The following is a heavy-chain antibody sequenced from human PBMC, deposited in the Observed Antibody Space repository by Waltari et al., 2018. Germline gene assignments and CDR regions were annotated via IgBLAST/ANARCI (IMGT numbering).Heavy chain of an antibody. CDR1: GGSLSSSSYY. CDR3: ARRTSGSFDY. CDR2: IYYSGGT. Sequence: QLQLQESGPGLVQPSETLSLTCTVSGGSLSSSSYYWGWIRQPPGKGLEWIGSIYYSGGTYYNPSLKSRVTISVDTSKNQFSLKLSSVTAADTAVYYCARRTSGSFDYWGQGTLVTVSS. D-gene: IGHD6-19*01. V-gene: IGHV4-39*01. J-gene: IGHJ4*02.